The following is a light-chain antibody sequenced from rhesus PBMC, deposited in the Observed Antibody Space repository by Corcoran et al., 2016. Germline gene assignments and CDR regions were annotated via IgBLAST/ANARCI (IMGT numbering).Light chain of an antibody. CDR3: QKCDSAPYS. J-gene: IGKJ2*01. CDR1: QSIGSN. V-gene: IGKV1-59*02. Sequence: AIQMTQSPSSLSASVGDTVTITCRASQSIGSNLAWYQVKHGKVSKLLIFAASTLHSGVPSRFSGGGSGTDFTLAISSLQPADVATYYCQKCDSAPYSFGQGTKVGI. CDR2: AAS.